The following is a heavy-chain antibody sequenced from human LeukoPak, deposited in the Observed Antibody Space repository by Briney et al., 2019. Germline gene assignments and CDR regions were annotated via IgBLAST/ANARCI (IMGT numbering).Heavy chain of an antibody. V-gene: IGHV1-69*13. J-gene: IGHJ4*02. CDR1: GGTFTSYA. CDR3: ARLLAARPLGPFDY. D-gene: IGHD6-6*01. CDR2: IIPLFGTT. Sequence: GASVKVSCKASGGTFTSYAISWVRQAPGQGLGWMGGIIPLFGTTDYAQKFQGRVTFTADESTSTAYMELSSLRSEDTAVYYCARLLAARPLGPFDYWGQGTLLTVSS.